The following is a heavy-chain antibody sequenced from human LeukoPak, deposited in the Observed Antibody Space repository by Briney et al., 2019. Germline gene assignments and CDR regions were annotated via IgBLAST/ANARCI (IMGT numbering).Heavy chain of an antibody. CDR3: AGARCITMIVVANNWFDP. D-gene: IGHD3-22*01. V-gene: IGHV1-2*02. CDR2: INPNSGGT. Sequence: ASVKVSCKASGGTFSSYAISWVRQAPGQGLEWMGWINPNSGGTNYAQKFQDRVTMTRDTSISTAYMELSRLRSDDTAVYYCAGARCITMIVVANNWFDPWGQGTLVTVSS. J-gene: IGHJ5*02. CDR1: GGTFSSYA.